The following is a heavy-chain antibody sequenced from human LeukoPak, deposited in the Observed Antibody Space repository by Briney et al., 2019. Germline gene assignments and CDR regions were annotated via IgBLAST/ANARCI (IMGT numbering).Heavy chain of an antibody. Sequence: SETLSLTCTVSVGSISSGNYYYSWIRQSAGKGMEWIGNIYMSGSTRYNPSLMSRVAMSVDTSKNQFSLKISSATAADTAVYYCARDWGIAAATPYYFDHWGQGILATVSS. D-gene: IGHD6-13*01. CDR3: ARDWGIAAATPYYFDH. CDR1: VGSISSGNYY. CDR2: IYMSGST. V-gene: IGHV4-61*09. J-gene: IGHJ4*02.